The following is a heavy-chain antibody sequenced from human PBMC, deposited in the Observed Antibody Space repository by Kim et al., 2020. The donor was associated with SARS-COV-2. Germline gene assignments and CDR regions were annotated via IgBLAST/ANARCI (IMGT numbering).Heavy chain of an antibody. V-gene: IGHV3-23*01. D-gene: IGHD5-18*01. Sequence: GGSLRLSCVSSGVPFSTYAMPWVRQAPGKGLEWVASIGGVGTATYYAESVKGRFTISKDKSRNTLFLQMNSLSAADTAVYYCAKSRYSYGYRPFGESW. J-gene: IGHJ5*01. CDR1: GVPFSTYA. CDR3: AKSRYSYGYRPFGES. CDR2: IGGVGTAT.